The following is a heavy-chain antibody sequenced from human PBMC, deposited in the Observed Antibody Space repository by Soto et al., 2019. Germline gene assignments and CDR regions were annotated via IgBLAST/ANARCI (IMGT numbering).Heavy chain of an antibody. CDR1: GGSIRSSSYY. D-gene: IGHD2-2*01. Sequence: PSETLSLTCTVSGGSIRSSSYYWGWIRQPPGKGLEWIGSIYYSGNTYYNPSLKSRVTISVDTSKNQFSLKLNFVAAADTAVYYCARLSIAVVPATSFDIWGQGTMVTVSS. V-gene: IGHV4-39*01. J-gene: IGHJ3*02. CDR3: ARLSIAVVPATSFDI. CDR2: IYYSGNT.